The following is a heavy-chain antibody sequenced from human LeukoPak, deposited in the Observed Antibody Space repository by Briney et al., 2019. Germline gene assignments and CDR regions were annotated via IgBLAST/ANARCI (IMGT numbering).Heavy chain of an antibody. CDR2: ISYDGSNK. CDR1: GFTFSSYA. Sequence: GGSLRLSCAASGFTFSSYAMHWVRQAPGKGLEWVAVISYDGSNKYYVDSVKGRFTISRDNSKNTLYLQMNSLRAEDTAVYYCARGGLFAPLYYYDSSGYYYDYRGQGTLVTVSS. CDR3: ARGGLFAPLYYYDSSGYYYDY. J-gene: IGHJ4*02. D-gene: IGHD3-22*01. V-gene: IGHV3-30-3*01.